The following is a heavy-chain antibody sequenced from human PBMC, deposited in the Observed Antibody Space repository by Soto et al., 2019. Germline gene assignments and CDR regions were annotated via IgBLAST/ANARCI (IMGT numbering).Heavy chain of an antibody. V-gene: IGHV4-30-4*01. J-gene: IGHJ4*02. CDR3: ARRADYDSSGYYFLDY. D-gene: IGHD3-22*01. Sequence: QVQLQESGPGLVKPSQTLSLTCTVSGGSISSGDYYWSWIRQPPGKGLEWIGYIYDSGSTYYNPSLNSRVTISVDTSKNQFSLKLNSVTAADTAVYYCARRADYDSSGYYFLDYWGQGTLVTVSS. CDR1: GGSISSGDYY. CDR2: IYDSGST.